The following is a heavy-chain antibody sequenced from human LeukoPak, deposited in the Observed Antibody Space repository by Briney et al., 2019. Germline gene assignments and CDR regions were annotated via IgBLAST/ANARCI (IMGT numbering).Heavy chain of an antibody. D-gene: IGHD6-19*01. CDR2: IYYSGST. CDR3: ARSGVAEYAFDI. J-gene: IGHJ3*02. Sequence: SETLFLTCTVSGGSISSYYWSWIRQPPGKGLEWIGYIYYSGSTNYNPSLKSRVTISVDTSKNQFSLKLSSVTAADTAVYYCARSGVAEYAFDIWGQGTMVTVSS. CDR1: GGSISSYY. V-gene: IGHV4-59*01.